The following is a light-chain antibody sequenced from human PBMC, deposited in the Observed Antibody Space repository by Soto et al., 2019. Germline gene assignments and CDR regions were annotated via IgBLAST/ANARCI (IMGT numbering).Light chain of an antibody. CDR1: QDITNY. CDR2: GAT. V-gene: IGKV1-33*01. J-gene: IGKJ2*01. CDR3: QQYDNLRPDT. Sequence: DSQMTQSPSSLSASVGDRVTITCQESQDITNYLDWYRQIPGKAPNLLIYGATNLETGVPSRLSGSGSGTHFSFTISSLQPEDIATSYCQQYDNLRPDTFGQGTKLEI.